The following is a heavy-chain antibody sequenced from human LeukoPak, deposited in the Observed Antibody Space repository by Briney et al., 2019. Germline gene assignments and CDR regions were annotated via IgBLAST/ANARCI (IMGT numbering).Heavy chain of an antibody. D-gene: IGHD2-15*01. CDR2: INPNSGGA. CDR1: GYIFSGYY. CDR3: AKGPPEYCSGGSCHSGRNWIDP. J-gene: IGHJ5*02. V-gene: IGHV1-2*02. Sequence: ASVKVSCKASGYIFSGYYMHWLRHAPGQGLEWMGWINPNSGGADYAQKFQGRVTMTRDTSISTAYMALSRLRSDDTAVYYCAKGPPEYCSGGSCHSGRNWIDPWGQGTLVTVSS.